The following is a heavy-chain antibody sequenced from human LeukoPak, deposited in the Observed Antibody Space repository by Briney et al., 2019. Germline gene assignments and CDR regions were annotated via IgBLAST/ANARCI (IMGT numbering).Heavy chain of an antibody. CDR3: AGDRDHDYGSSVDY. CDR2: ISYDGSNK. CDR1: GFTFSSYG. V-gene: IGHV3-30*03. J-gene: IGHJ4*02. Sequence: GGSLRLSCAASGFTFSSYGMHWVRQAPGKGLEWVAVISYDGSNKYYADSVKGRFTISRDNSKNTLYLQMNSLRAEDTAVYYCAGDRDHDYGSSVDYWGQGTLVTVSS. D-gene: IGHD4-17*01.